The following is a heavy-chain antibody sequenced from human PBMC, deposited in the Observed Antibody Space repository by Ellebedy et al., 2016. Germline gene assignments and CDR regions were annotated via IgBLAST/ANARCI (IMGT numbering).Heavy chain of an antibody. D-gene: IGHD2-2*01. CDR3: ARENIVVVPAAMAAGFDP. V-gene: IGHV4-59*01. Sequence: SETLSLXCTVSGGSISSYYWSWIRQPPGKGLEWIGYIYYSGSTNYNPPLKSRVTISVDTSKNQFSLKLSSVTAADTAVYYCARENIVVVPAAMAAGFDPWGQGTLVTVSS. J-gene: IGHJ5*02. CDR2: IYYSGST. CDR1: GGSISSYY.